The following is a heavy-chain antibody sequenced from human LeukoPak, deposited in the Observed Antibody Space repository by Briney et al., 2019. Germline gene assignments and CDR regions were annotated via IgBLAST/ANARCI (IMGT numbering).Heavy chain of an antibody. CDR1: GFTFSSYG. CDR3: ARERSGDRSDYFDY. Sequence: PGGSLRLSCAASGFTFSSYGMHWVRQAPGKGLEWVAVISYDGSNKYYADSVKGRFTISRDNSKNTLYLQMNSMRAEDTAVYYCARERSGDRSDYFDYWGQGTLVTVSS. V-gene: IGHV3-30*03. D-gene: IGHD2-15*01. CDR2: ISYDGSNK. J-gene: IGHJ4*02.